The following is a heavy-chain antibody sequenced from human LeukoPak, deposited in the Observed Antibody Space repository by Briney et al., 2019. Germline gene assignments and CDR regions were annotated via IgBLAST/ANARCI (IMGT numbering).Heavy chain of an antibody. CDR3: ARISALLWPPGRGFDI. CDR2: INQSGST. Sequence: SETLSLTCAVYGGSFSGYYWSWIRQPPGKGLEWIGEINQSGSTKYNPSLKSRVTISVDTSKNQFSLKLSSVTAAVTAVYYCARISALLWPPGRGFDIWGQGTMVTVSS. D-gene: IGHD3-10*01. CDR1: GGSFSGYY. J-gene: IGHJ3*02. V-gene: IGHV4-34*01.